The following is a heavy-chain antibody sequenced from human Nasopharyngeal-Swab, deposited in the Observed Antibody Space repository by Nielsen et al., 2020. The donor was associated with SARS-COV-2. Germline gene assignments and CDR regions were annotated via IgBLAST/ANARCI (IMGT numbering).Heavy chain of an antibody. V-gene: IGHV3-53*01. Sequence: VRQAPGKGLEWVSVIYSGGSTYYADSVEGRFTISRDNSKNTLYLQMNSLRAEDTAVYYCARLGSSSWYANWFDPRGQGTLVTVSS. CDR3: ARLGSSSWYANWFDP. D-gene: IGHD6-13*01. CDR2: IYSGGST. J-gene: IGHJ5*02.